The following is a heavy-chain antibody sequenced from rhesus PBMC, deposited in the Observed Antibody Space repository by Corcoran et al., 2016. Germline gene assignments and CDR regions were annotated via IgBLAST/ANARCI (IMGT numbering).Heavy chain of an antibody. D-gene: IGHD6-25*01. CDR3: ARVNSGIDY. V-gene: IGHV4-65*01. Sequence: QVQLQESGPGLVKPSETLSLTSAVSGGQVSSSHWWSWIRQPPGKGLELIGYISGSSVTTYYHPSLQSRVTISTDTSKSQFSLKLSSVTAADTAVYYCARVNSGIDYWGQGVLVTVSS. CDR1: GGQVSSSHW. J-gene: IGHJ4*01. CDR2: ISGSSVTT.